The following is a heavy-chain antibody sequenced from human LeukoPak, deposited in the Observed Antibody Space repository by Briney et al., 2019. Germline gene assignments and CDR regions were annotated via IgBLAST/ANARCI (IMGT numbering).Heavy chain of an antibody. CDR3: ARGGWSLDY. V-gene: IGHV4-59*01. Sequence: SETLSLTCTVSGGSMSTFYWSWIRQPPGKGLEWIGYIYYSGNTNYNPSLKSRVTISVDTPENQFSLKLSSVTAADTAVYYCARGGWSLDYWGQGTLVTVSS. J-gene: IGHJ4*02. CDR1: GGSMSTFY. CDR2: IYYSGNT. D-gene: IGHD2-15*01.